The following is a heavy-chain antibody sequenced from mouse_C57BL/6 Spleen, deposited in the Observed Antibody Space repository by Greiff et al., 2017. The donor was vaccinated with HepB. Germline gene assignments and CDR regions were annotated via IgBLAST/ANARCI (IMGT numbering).Heavy chain of an antibody. J-gene: IGHJ2*01. D-gene: IGHD1-1*01. Sequence: QVQLQQPGAELVMPGASVKLSCKASGYTFTSYWMHWVKQRPGQGLEWIGDIDPSDSYTNYNQKFKGQSTLTVDKSSSTAYMQLSSLTSEDSAVYYCARRALDGSPYYFDYWGQGTTLTVSS. CDR1: GYTFTSYW. CDR2: IDPSDSYT. CDR3: ARRALDGSPYYFDY. V-gene: IGHV1-69*01.